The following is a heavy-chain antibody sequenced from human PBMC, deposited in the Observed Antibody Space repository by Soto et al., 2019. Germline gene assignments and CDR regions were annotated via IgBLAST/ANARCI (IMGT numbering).Heavy chain of an antibody. CDR2: ITGSGRST. V-gene: IGHV3-23*01. CDR1: GFTFSNYA. CDR3: ANYYGAYAGGVFFQH. Sequence: EVQLLESGGDLVQPGGSLRLSCALSGFTFSNYAMNWVRQAPGKGLEWVSAITGSGRSTYYAESVKCRCTISRDNSKNTLYLQMNSLRAEATAVSYCANYYGAYAGGVFFQHWGQGTRVTVSS. J-gene: IGHJ1*01. D-gene: IGHD4-17*01.